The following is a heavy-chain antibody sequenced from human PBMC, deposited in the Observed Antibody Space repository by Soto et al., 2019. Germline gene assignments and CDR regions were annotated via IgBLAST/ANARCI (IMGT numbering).Heavy chain of an antibody. CDR3: VRDPQRNDY. Sequence: QVQLVQSGAEVKKPGASVKVSCKASGYDFSSYGISWVRQAPGQGLEGMGWISASNGNRDYAQQFQGSVTMTSDTSSTTAYMELRRLRSDDTAVYYCVRDPQRNDYWGQGTLVNVSS. D-gene: IGHD2-2*01. CDR1: GYDFSSYG. J-gene: IGHJ4*02. CDR2: ISASNGNR. V-gene: IGHV1-18*04.